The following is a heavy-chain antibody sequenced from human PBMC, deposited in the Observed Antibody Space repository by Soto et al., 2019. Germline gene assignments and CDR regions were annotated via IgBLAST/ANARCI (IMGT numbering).Heavy chain of an antibody. J-gene: IGHJ4*02. CDR3: AKVAVQYFDWLSGGIDS. CDR1: GFPFSTYA. CDR2: VSYDGRQK. V-gene: IGHV3-30*18. Sequence: QVQLVESGGGVVQPGRSLRLSCAASGFPFSTYAMHWVRQAPGKGLEWVAVVSYDGRQKYHGDFVKGRFSISRDNSKNTLYLQMNGLRVEDSAIYYCAKVAVQYFDWLSGGIDSWGQGTLVTVSS. D-gene: IGHD3-9*01.